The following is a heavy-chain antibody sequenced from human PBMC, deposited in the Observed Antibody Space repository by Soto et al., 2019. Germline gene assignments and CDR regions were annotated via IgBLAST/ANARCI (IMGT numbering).Heavy chain of an antibody. Sequence: SETLSLTCAVYGGFLSESYWTWIRQPPGKGLEWIGEINHVGGTNYNPSLKSRVTMSVDTSQNQFSLRLISVTAADTAMYFCVRIRYQLPSSVLWLYPWGQGTPVTVPA. CDR3: VRIRYQLPSSVLWLYP. J-gene: IGHJ5*02. D-gene: IGHD3-16*01. CDR1: GGFLSESY. CDR2: INHVGGT. V-gene: IGHV4-34*01.